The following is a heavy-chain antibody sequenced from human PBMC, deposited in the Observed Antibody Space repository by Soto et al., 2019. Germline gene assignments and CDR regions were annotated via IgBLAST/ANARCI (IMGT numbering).Heavy chain of an antibody. CDR1: GFTFSDHY. CDR2: SRNKANSYTT. D-gene: IGHD1-1*01. Sequence: EVQLVESGGGLVQPGGSLRLSCAASGFTFSDHYMDWVRQAPGKGLAWVGRSRNKANSYTTEYAASVKGRFTISRDDSENSVHLQMNSLKIEDTAVYFCIRPMTGTTRGFDYWGQGTLVTVSS. CDR3: IRPMTGTTRGFDY. V-gene: IGHV3-72*01. J-gene: IGHJ4*02.